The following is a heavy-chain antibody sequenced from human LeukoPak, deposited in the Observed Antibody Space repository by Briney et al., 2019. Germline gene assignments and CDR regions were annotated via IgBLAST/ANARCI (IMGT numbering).Heavy chain of an antibody. D-gene: IGHD4-23*01. CDR1: GGSISSGSYY. CDR3: ARGNSHDY. J-gene: IGHJ4*02. CDR2: IYTSGST. Sequence: SETLSLTCTVSGGSISSGSYYWSWIRQPAGKGLEWIGRIYTSGSTNYNPSLKSRVTISVDTSKNQFSLKLSSVTAADTAVYYCARGNSHDYWGQGTLVTVSS. V-gene: IGHV4-61*02.